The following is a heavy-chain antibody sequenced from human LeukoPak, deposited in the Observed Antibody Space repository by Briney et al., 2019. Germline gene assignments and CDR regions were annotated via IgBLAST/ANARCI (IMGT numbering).Heavy chain of an antibody. CDR2: LYYSGNT. CDR1: GVSISSGAYY. V-gene: IGHV4-31*03. D-gene: IGHD1/OR15-1a*01. J-gene: IGHJ4*02. Sequence: SQTLSLTCIVSGVSISSGAYYWSWIRQRPGKGLEWIGYLYYSGNTYYNPSLRSRATMSVDTSRNQLSLKLSSVTAADTAVYYCARDREGNKGASLDFWGQGTLATVSS. CDR3: ARDREGNKGASLDF.